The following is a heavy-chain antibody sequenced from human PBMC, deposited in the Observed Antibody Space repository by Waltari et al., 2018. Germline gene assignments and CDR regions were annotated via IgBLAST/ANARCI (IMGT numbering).Heavy chain of an antibody. D-gene: IGHD2-2*01. V-gene: IGHV1-8*01. CDR3: ARVFLGYCSSTSCYGKLGYYYYGMDV. CDR1: GYTFTSYD. CDR2: MNPNSGNT. Sequence: QVQLVQSEAEVKKPGASVKVSCKASGYTFTSYDINWVRQATGQGLEWMGWMNPNSGNTGYAQKFQGRVTMTRNTSISTAYMELSSLRSEDTAVYYCARVFLGYCSSTSCYGKLGYYYYGMDVWGQGTTVTVSS. J-gene: IGHJ6*02.